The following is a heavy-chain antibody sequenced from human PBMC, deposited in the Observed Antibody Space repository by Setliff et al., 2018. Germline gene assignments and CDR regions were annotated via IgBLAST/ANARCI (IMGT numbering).Heavy chain of an antibody. D-gene: IGHD1-26*01. CDR3: ARDPKWELLADHLSDAFDI. CDR2: ISSSSTI. J-gene: IGHJ3*02. Sequence: PGGSLRLSCAASGFTFSDYYMSWIRQAPGKGLEWVSYISSSSTIYYADSVKGRFTISRDNAKNSLYLQMNSLRAEDTAVYYCARDPKWELLADHLSDAFDIWGQGTMVTVSS. V-gene: IGHV3-11*04. CDR1: GFTFSDYY.